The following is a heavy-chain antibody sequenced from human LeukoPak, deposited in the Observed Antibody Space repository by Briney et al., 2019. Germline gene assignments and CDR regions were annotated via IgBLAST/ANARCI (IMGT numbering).Heavy chain of an antibody. CDR1: GGSITSGGYY. CDR2: IYYSGST. Sequence: SETLSLTCTVSGGSITSGGYYWSWIRQLPGKGLEWIGYIYYSGSTSYNPSLKSRLTISLDTSENQFSLKLSSVTAADTAVYYCARGSTGDKSNNWGQGTLVTVSS. CDR3: ARGSTGDKSNN. J-gene: IGHJ4*02. V-gene: IGHV4-31*03. D-gene: IGHD7-27*01.